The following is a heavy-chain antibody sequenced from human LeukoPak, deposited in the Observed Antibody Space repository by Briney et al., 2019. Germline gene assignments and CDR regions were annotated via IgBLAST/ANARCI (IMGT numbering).Heavy chain of an antibody. CDR1: GGTFGSYA. V-gene: IGHV1-69*06. CDR3: ARDGCSGGSCSGANWFDP. CDR2: IIPIFGTA. J-gene: IGHJ5*02. D-gene: IGHD2-15*01. Sequence: GASVKVSCKPSGGTFGSYAINWVRQAPGQELEWIGGIIPIFGTANYAQKFQGRVTITADKSTSTAYMELSSLRSEDTAVYYCARDGCSGGSCSGANWFDPWGQGTLVTVSS.